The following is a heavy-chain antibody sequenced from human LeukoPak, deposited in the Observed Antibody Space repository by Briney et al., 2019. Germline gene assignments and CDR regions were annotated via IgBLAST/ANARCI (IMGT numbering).Heavy chain of an antibody. J-gene: IGHJ4*02. V-gene: IGHV4-34*01. CDR2: INHSGST. Sequence: SETLSLTCAVYGGSFSGYYWSWIRQPPGKGLEWIGEINHSGSTNYNPSLKSRVTISVATSKNQFSLKLSSVTAADTAVYYCARGLKDRKYFDYWGQGTLVTVSS. D-gene: IGHD1-14*01. CDR3: ARGLKDRKYFDY. CDR1: GGSFSGYY.